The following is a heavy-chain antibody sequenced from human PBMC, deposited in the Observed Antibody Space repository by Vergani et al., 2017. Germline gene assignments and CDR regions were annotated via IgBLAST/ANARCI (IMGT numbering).Heavy chain of an antibody. CDR2: IYYIGST. V-gene: IGHV4-61*10. CDR1: GGSVSSGSYY. Sequence: QVQLQESGPGLVKPSETLSLTCTVSGGSVSSGSYYWSWIRQPAGKGLEWIGHIYYIGSTNYNPSLKTRVTISVDTSKNQFSLKLRSVTAADTAVYYCATSNPRSRALFWFDPWARAPWSPSP. CDR3: ATSNPRSRALFWFDP. J-gene: IGHJ5*02. D-gene: IGHD1-14*01.